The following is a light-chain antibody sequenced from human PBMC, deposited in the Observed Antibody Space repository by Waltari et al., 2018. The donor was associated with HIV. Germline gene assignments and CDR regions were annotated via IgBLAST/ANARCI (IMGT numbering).Light chain of an antibody. CDR3: QAWDSSIGGV. Sequence: SSEMTQPPSVSVSPGQTASITCSGDTLGDKYASWYQQKPGQSPVLVLYQDNKRPSGIPERFSGSNSGNTATLTISGTQAMDEADYYCQAWDSSIGGVFGGGTKLTVL. V-gene: IGLV3-1*01. CDR2: QDN. J-gene: IGLJ3*02. CDR1: TLGDKY.